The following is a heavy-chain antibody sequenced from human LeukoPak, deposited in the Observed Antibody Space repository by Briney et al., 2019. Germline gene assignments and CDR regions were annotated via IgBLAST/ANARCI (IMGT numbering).Heavy chain of an antibody. Sequence: GGSLRLSCAAPGFTFSSYGMHWVRQAPGKGLEWVAVIWYDGSNKYYADSVKGRFTISRDNSKNTLYLQMNSLRAEDTAVYYCGAVGATSTFDYWGQGTLVTVSS. D-gene: IGHD1-26*01. V-gene: IGHV3-33*01. CDR3: GAVGATSTFDY. CDR2: IWYDGSNK. CDR1: GFTFSSYG. J-gene: IGHJ4*02.